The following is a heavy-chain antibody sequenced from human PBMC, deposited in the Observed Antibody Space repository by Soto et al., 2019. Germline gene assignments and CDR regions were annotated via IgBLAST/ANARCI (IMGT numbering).Heavy chain of an antibody. CDR1: GGSLRNSV. CDR2: VIPILGTA. V-gene: IGHV1-69*01. Sequence: QVQLVQSGAEVKKPGSSVKVSCTASGGSLRNSVISWVRQAPAQRLEWMGGVIPILGTANYAQKFQGRVTMTADEATSTAYMDLSSLSPDDTAVYYCPRLGHPGHWGPGTLVIVSS. J-gene: IGHJ4*02. CDR3: PRLGHPGH.